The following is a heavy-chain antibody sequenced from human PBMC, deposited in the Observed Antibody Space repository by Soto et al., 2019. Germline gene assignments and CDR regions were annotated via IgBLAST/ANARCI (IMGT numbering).Heavy chain of an antibody. Sequence: GGSLRLSCAASGFTVSSNYMSWVRQSPGKGLEWVSVIYSGGSTYYADSVKGRFTISRDNAKNSLYLQMNSLRDEDTAVYYCARARTLRSPMDVWGQGTTVTVSS. CDR1: GFTVSSNY. J-gene: IGHJ6*02. CDR2: IYSGGST. CDR3: ARARTLRSPMDV. D-gene: IGHD3-3*01. V-gene: IGHV3-53*01.